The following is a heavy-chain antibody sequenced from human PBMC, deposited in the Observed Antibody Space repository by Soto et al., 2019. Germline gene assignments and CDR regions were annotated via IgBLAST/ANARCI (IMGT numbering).Heavy chain of an antibody. CDR2: TYYRSKWYN. CDR3: ARDSRPYYYYGMDG. J-gene: IGHJ6*02. D-gene: IGHD6-13*01. V-gene: IGHV6-1*01. Sequence: SEALSITCAISGDSVSSNIAAWNWVRQSPSRGLEWLGRTYYRSKWYNDYAVSVKSRITINPDTSKNQFSLQLNSVTPEDTAVYYCARDSRPYYYYGMDGWGQGNTVT. CDR1: GDSVSSNIAA.